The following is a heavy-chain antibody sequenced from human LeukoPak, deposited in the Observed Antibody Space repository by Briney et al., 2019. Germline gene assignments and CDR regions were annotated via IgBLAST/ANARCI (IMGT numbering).Heavy chain of an antibody. Sequence: GGSLRLSCAASGFTFDDYAMHWVRQAPGKGLEWVSGISWNSGSIGYADSVKGRFTISRDNAKNSLYLQMNSLRAEDMALYYCAKQGNYDFWSGFFDYWGQGTLVTVSS. CDR1: GFTFDDYA. V-gene: IGHV3-9*03. J-gene: IGHJ4*02. CDR3: AKQGNYDFWSGFFDY. D-gene: IGHD3-3*01. CDR2: ISWNSGSI.